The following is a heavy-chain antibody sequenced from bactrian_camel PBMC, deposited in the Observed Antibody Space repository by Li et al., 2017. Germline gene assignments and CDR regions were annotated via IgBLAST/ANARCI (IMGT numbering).Heavy chain of an antibody. CDR2: IDSDGRA. Sequence: VQLVESGGGLVQPGGSLRLSCAASGFTLGSYAMSWVRQAQGKGREAVAAIDSDGRAKYADSVGGRFTISQDNAKNTLYLQLNSLQTEDTAMYYCARNQGTIGASTDYDPTRSQGTQVTVS. D-gene: IGHD4*01. CDR1: GFTLGSYA. J-gene: IGHJ4*01. V-gene: IGHV3S67*01.